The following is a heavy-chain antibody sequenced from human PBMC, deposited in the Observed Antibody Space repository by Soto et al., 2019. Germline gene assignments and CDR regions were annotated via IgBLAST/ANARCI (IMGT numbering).Heavy chain of an antibody. V-gene: IGHV4-30-2*01. CDR3: ATSREFDY. CDR1: GGSLSGATYC. J-gene: IGHJ4*02. Sequence: SETLSLTCGVAGGSLSGATYCWNWIRQTPGKGLEWIGYIFPSGTTYYNPSLRSRVTISIVVSKNQFSLSLCSWTAAGTAVYCCATSREFDYWCQGTLFT. CDR2: IFPSGTT.